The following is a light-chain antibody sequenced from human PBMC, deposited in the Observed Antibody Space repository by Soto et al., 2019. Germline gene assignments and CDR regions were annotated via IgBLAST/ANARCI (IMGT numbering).Light chain of an antibody. CDR2: EVS. Sequence: QSALTQPPSVSGSPGQSVTISCTGTSNDVGGYNFVSWYQQHPGKVPKLIMYEVSQRPSGVPDRFSGSKSGNTASLNVSGLQDEDEADYFCSANADNYKHVFGAGTKLTVL. CDR1: SNDVGGYNF. CDR3: SANADNYKHV. J-gene: IGLJ1*01. V-gene: IGLV2-11*01.